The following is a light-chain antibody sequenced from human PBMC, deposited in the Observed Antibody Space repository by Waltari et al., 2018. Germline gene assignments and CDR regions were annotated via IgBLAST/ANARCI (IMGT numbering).Light chain of an antibody. J-gene: IGKJ1*01. CDR1: EKITSSY. CDR2: TAS. V-gene: IGKV3-20*01. Sequence: VVLTQSPGTLSLSPGASATLPCRASEKITSSYIAWYQHKPGQAPRLLIYTASYRATGVPDRFSGSGSGTDFVLTISRLEPEDFAVYYCQYYNSAPRTFGQGTKVDIK. CDR3: QYYNSAPRT.